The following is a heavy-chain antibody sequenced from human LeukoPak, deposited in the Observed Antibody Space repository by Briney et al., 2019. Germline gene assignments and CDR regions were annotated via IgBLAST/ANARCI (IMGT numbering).Heavy chain of an antibody. Sequence: SVKVSCKASGGTFSSYAISWVRQAPGQGLEWMGKIIPILGIANYAQKFQGRVTITADKSTSTAYMELSSLRSEDTAVYYCAREVTMIVVTPPAFDIWGQGTMVTVSS. CDR3: AREVTMIVVTPPAFDI. J-gene: IGHJ3*02. V-gene: IGHV1-69*04. D-gene: IGHD3-22*01. CDR2: IIPILGIA. CDR1: GGTFSSYA.